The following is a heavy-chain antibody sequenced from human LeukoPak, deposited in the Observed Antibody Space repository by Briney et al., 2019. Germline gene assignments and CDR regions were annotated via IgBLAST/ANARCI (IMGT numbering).Heavy chain of an antibody. CDR1: GFTFSSYA. J-gene: IGHJ2*01. CDR2: ISYDGSNK. Sequence: GGFLRLSCAASGFTFSSYAMHWVRQAPGKGLEWVAVISYDGSNKYYADSVKGRFTISRDNSKNTLYLQMNSLRAEDTAVYYCARGGIAAAGPKGSHWYFDLWGRGTLVTVSS. CDR3: ARGGIAAAGPKGSHWYFDL. D-gene: IGHD6-13*01. V-gene: IGHV3-30-3*01.